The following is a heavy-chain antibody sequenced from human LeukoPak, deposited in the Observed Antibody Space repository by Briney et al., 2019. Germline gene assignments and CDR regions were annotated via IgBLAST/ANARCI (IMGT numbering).Heavy chain of an antibody. D-gene: IGHD3-9*01. CDR1: GGSISSSSYY. Sequence: SETLSLTRTVSGGSISSSSYYRGWIRQPPGKGLEWLGSIYYSGSNYYNPSLKSRVTISVDTSKNQFSLKLSSVTAADTAVYYCARDGTVLRYFDWLVGHEDYFDYWGQGTLVTVSS. J-gene: IGHJ4*02. V-gene: IGHV4-39*07. CDR3: ARDGTVLRYFDWLVGHEDYFDY. CDR2: IYYSGSN.